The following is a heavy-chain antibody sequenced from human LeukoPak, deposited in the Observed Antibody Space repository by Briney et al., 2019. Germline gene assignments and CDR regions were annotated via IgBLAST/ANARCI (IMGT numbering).Heavy chain of an antibody. D-gene: IGHD3-9*01. CDR1: GGSISTSSW. V-gene: IGHV4-4*02. Sequence: SGTLSLTCAVSGGSISTSSWWSWVRQPPGKGLGWIGEIYHSGSTNYNPSLKSRVTISADQPKSQFSLKLSSVTAADTAVYYCARARIDWLLVFDYWGQGTLVTVSS. CDR2: IYHSGST. J-gene: IGHJ4*02. CDR3: ARARIDWLLVFDY.